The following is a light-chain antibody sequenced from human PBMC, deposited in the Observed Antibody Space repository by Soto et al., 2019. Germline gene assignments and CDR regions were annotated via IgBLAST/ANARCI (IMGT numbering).Light chain of an antibody. V-gene: IGKV3-20*01. CDR3: QHYGSSTWT. CDR1: QSVSSSY. CDR2: GAS. J-gene: IGKJ1*01. Sequence: EIVLTQSPGTLSLSPGERATLSCRASQSVSSSYLAWYQHKPGQALSLLIYGASSRATGIPDRFSGSGSGTDFTLTISRLEPEDFAVYYCQHYGSSTWTFGQGTKVEIK.